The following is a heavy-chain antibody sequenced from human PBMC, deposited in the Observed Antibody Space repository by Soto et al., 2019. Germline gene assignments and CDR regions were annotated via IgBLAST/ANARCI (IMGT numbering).Heavy chain of an antibody. CDR1: GYTFTSYG. D-gene: IGHD6-19*01. Sequence: QVQLVQSGAEVKKPGASVKVSCKASGYTFTSYGISWVRQAPGQGLEWMGWISAYNGNTNYAQKLQGRVTMTTDTSTRTAYMELRSLRSDDTAVYYCARDHVSGWDLMKNDAFAIWGQGTMVTVSS. V-gene: IGHV1-18*04. CDR3: ARDHVSGWDLMKNDAFAI. J-gene: IGHJ3*02. CDR2: ISAYNGNT.